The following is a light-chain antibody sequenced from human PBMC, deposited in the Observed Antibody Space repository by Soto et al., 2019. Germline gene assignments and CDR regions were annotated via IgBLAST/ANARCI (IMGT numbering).Light chain of an antibody. V-gene: IGKV1-12*01. CDR2: DAS. CDR3: QHFYDYPHS. CDR1: QGIRTW. Sequence: DIEMTESPSSGSASGGDRFAIXXRASQGIRTWLAWYQQKPGKAPXLLIYDASSLQSGVPSRFSGGGSGTELTLTISSLQSDDFATYYCQHFYDYPHSFGPGTKWIS. J-gene: IGKJ3*01.